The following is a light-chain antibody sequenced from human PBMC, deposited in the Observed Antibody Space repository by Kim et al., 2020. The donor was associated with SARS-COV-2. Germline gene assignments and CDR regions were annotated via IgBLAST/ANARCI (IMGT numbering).Light chain of an antibody. CDR1: SSDVGGYNY. CDR2: EVT. V-gene: IGLV2-8*01. CDR3: TSYAGSHNLV. Sequence: PGQSVTISCTGTSSDVGGYNYVSWYQQHPGKAPKLMIYEVTKRPSGVPDRFSGSKSGNTASLTVSGLQAEDEADYYCTSYAGSHNLVFGGGTQLTVL. J-gene: IGLJ2*01.